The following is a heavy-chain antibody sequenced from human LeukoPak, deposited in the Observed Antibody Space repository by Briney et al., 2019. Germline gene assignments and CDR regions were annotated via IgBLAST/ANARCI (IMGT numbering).Heavy chain of an antibody. Sequence: GGSLRLSCAASGFTFSSYAISWVRQAPGKGLEWVSTITGGGTTTYYADSVKGRFTISRDNAKNSLYLQMNSLRAEDTAVYYCARDTALVGISWGQGTLVTVSS. J-gene: IGHJ4*02. CDR1: GFTFSSYA. D-gene: IGHD6-6*01. CDR3: ARDTALVGIS. CDR2: ITGGGTTT. V-gene: IGHV3-21*01.